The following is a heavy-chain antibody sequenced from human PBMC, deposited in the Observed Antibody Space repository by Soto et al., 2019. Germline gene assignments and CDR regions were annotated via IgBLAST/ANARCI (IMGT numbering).Heavy chain of an antibody. CDR2: IKPDGSAK. CDR3: ARDPVRGDGSNFDY. D-gene: IGHD3-10*01. V-gene: IGHV3-7*01. J-gene: IGHJ4*02. Sequence: AGSLRLSCEASGFIFSSYWMAWVRQAPGKGQEWVARIKPDGSAKDYVDSVKGRFTISRDNAKNSLSLQMDSLRAEDTAVYYCARDPVRGDGSNFDYWVQGAMVTVSS. CDR1: GFIFSSYW.